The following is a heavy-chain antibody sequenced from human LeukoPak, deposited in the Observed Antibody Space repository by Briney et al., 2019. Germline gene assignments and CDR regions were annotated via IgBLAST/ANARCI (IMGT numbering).Heavy chain of an antibody. V-gene: IGHV3-74*01. CDR2: INRDGSST. D-gene: IGHD4-17*01. J-gene: IGHJ4*02. CDR1: GFAFSSYW. Sequence: GGSLRLSCVASGFAFSSYWMHWVRQAPGKGLVWVSRINRDGSSTGYADSVKGRFAISRDNAKNTLYLQMNSLRAEDTAVYYCARGRYYLGSWGQGTLVTVSS. CDR3: ARGRYYLGS.